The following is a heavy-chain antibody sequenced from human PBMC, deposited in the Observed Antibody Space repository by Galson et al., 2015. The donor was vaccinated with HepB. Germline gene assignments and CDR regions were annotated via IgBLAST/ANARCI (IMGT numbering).Heavy chain of an antibody. D-gene: IGHD4-17*01. CDR2: ISSSSSYI. J-gene: IGHJ4*02. V-gene: IGHV3-21*01. CDR3: ARDQDYEGLGYFDY. Sequence: SLRLSCAASGFTFSSYAMSWVRQAPGKGLEWVSSISSSSSYIYYADSVKGRFTISRDNAKNSLYLQMNSLRAEDTAVYYCARDQDYEGLGYFDYWGQGTLVTVPS. CDR1: GFTFSSYA.